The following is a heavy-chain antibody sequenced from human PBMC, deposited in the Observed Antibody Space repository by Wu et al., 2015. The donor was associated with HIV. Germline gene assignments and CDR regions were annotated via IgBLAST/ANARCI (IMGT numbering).Heavy chain of an antibody. V-gene: IGHV1-18*01. CDR1: GYTFTSYG. D-gene: IGHD5-12*01. CDR2: ISIYNGNT. J-gene: IGHJ4*02. Sequence: QVQLIQSGAEVKTPGASVKVSCKASGYTFTSYGISWVRQAPGQGLEWMGWISIYNGNTNYAQKLQGRVTMTTDTSTSTAYMELRSLRSDDTAVYYCARDYRYSGYDYKGFDYWGQGTLVTVSS. CDR3: ARDYRYSGYDYKGFDY.